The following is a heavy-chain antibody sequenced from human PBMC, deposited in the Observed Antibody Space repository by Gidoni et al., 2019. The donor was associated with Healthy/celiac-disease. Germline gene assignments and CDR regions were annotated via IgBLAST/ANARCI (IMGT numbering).Heavy chain of an antibody. J-gene: IGHJ5*02. CDR3: AKAVVVIPSNQEFDP. V-gene: IGHV3-23*01. D-gene: IGHD3-22*01. CDR2: ISGSGGST. Sequence: EVQLLESGGGLVQPGGSLRLSCAASGFTFSSYAMSWVRQAPGKGLEWVSAISGSGGSTYYAASVKGRFTISRDNAKNTLYLQMNSLRAEDTAVYYCAKAVVVIPSNQEFDPWGQGTLVTVSS. CDR1: GFTFSSYA.